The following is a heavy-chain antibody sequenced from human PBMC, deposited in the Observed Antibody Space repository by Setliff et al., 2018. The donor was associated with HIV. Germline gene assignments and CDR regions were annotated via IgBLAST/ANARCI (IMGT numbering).Heavy chain of an antibody. J-gene: IGHJ1*01. CDR2: ISPYNGDT. CDR1: GYRFNTYG. Sequence: ASVKVSCRASGYRFNTYGISWVRQAPGQGLEWMGWISPYNGDTRFAQSLQGRVTLTTDTSTNTAYMEMRTLRSDDTAVYYCVRGVTRDISGYYRDEYFQHWGQGTPVTVSS. CDR3: VRGVTRDISGYYRDEYFQH. V-gene: IGHV1-18*01. D-gene: IGHD3-22*01.